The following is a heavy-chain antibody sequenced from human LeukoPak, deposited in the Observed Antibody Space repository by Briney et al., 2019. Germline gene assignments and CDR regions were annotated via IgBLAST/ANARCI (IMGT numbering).Heavy chain of an antibody. CDR2: IIPIFGTA. CDR3: ARCGSYSYGWFDP. Sequence: PRASVKVSCKASGGTFSSYAISWVRQAPGQGLEWMGGIIPIFGTANYAQKFQGRVTITADESTSTAYMELSSLRSEDTAVYYCARCGSYSYGWFDPWGQGTLVTVSS. V-gene: IGHV1-69*01. CDR1: GGTFSSYA. D-gene: IGHD1-26*01. J-gene: IGHJ5*02.